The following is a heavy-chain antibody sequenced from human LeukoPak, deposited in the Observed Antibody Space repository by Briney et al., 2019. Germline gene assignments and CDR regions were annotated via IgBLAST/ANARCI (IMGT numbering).Heavy chain of an antibody. Sequence: ASVKVSCKASGYTFSSYVISWVRQAPGEGPEWMGWIRVDNGNTKYAQKLQGRVTMTTDTSTSTAYMELRSLTSDDTAVYYWVRDWGYSVDYWGQGTLVTVSS. J-gene: IGHJ4*02. V-gene: IGHV1-18*01. CDR2: IRVDNGNT. CDR3: VRDWGYSVDY. D-gene: IGHD4-11*01. CDR1: GYTFSSYV.